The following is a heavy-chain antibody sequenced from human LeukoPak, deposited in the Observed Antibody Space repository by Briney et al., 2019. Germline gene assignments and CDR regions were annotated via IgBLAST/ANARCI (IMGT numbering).Heavy chain of an antibody. CDR3: AREASRAGTYYLDY. J-gene: IGHJ4*02. V-gene: IGHV4-59*01. CDR1: GGSINSYY. CDR2: IYYSGST. D-gene: IGHD3-10*01. Sequence: SETLSLTCTVSGGSINSYYWSWIRQPPGKGLEWIGYIYYSGSTSYNPSLKSRVTISVDTSKNQFSLKLRSVTAADTAVYFCAREASRAGTYYLDYWGQGTLLTVSS.